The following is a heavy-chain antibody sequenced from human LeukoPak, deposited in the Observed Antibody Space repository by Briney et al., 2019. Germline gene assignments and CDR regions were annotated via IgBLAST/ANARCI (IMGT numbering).Heavy chain of an antibody. J-gene: IGHJ4*02. D-gene: IGHD1-14*01. Sequence: SVKVSCKASGGTFSSYAISWVRQAPGQGLEWMGRIIPIFGTANYAQKFQGRVTITTDESTSTAYMELSSLRSEDTAVYYCARVGPELRGGLDYWGQGTLVTVSS. CDR1: GGTFSSYA. V-gene: IGHV1-69*05. CDR2: IIPIFGTA. CDR3: ARVGPELRGGLDY.